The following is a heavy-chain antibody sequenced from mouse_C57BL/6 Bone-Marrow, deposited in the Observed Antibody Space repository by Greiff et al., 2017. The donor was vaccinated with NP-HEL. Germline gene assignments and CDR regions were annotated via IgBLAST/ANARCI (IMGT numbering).Heavy chain of an antibody. CDR2: ISYDGSN. Sequence: ESGPGLVKPSQSLSLPCSVTGYSITSGYYWNWIRQFPGNKLEWMGYISYDGSNNYNPSLKNRISITRDTSKNQFFLKLNSVTTEDTATYYCARTPHPYYAMDYWGQGTSVTVSS. CDR3: ARTPHPYYAMDY. CDR1: GYSITSGYY. J-gene: IGHJ4*01. V-gene: IGHV3-6*01.